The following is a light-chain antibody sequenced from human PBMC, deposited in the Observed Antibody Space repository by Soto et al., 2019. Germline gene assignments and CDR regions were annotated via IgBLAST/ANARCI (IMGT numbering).Light chain of an antibody. CDR2: WAS. J-gene: IGKJ4*01. CDR1: QSVLYNSNNKDY. V-gene: IGKV4-1*01. CDR3: QKYNSAPLT. Sequence: DIVMTQSPDSLAVSLGEKATINCKSNQSVLYNSNNKDYLGWYQVKPGQPPKLIIYWASSRASGVPDRFSGSGSGKDFTLTISSLQAEDVAAYYCQKYNSAPLTFGGGTKVDI.